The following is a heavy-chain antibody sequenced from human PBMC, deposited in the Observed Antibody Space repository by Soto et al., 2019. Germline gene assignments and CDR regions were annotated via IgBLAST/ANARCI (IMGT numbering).Heavy chain of an antibody. D-gene: IGHD1-26*01. CDR2: RYDDEST. CDR3: ATHYSDWAFDN. V-gene: IGHV4-39*01. CDR1: GDSIRNRNYY. J-gene: IGHJ4*02. Sequence: SETLSLTCTVSGDSIRNRNYYWGWIRQPPGKGLEWIVSRYDDESTFYNPSLKRRVTVSIDTSKKQFSLRLSSVTAADRAVYYCATHYSDWAFDNWGQGTLVTVSS.